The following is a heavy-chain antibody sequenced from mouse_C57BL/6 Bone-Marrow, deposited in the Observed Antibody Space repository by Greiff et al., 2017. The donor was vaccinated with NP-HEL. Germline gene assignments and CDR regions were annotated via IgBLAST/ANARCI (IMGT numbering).Heavy chain of an antibody. CDR2: IYPGDGDT. Sequence: QVQLKESGPELVKPGASVKISCKASGYAFSSSWMNWVKQRPGKGLEWIGRIYPGDGDTNYNGKFKGKATLTADKSSSTAYMQLSSLTSEDSAVYFCAAIYYYFDYWGQGTTLTVSS. V-gene: IGHV1-82*01. D-gene: IGHD1-1*01. J-gene: IGHJ2*01. CDR3: AAIYYYFDY. CDR1: GYAFSSSW.